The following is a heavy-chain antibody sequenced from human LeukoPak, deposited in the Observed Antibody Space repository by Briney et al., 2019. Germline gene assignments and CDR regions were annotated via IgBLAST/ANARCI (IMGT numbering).Heavy chain of an antibody. D-gene: IGHD3-22*01. CDR3: ARHYDSSAYWYYFDS. J-gene: IGHJ4*02. Sequence: SETLSLTCTVSGGSISSYYWSWIRQPPGKGLEWIGYIYYSGSTNYNPSLKSRVTISVDTSKNQFSLKVTSVIAADSAVYYCARHYDSSAYWYYFDSWGQGTLVTVSS. V-gene: IGHV4-59*08. CDR2: IYYSGST. CDR1: GGSISSYY.